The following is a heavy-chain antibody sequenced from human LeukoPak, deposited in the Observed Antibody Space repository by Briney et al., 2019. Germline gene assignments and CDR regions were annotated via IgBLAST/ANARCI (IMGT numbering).Heavy chain of an antibody. D-gene: IGHD5-18*01. CDR3: ARAPTPHVDTAMVP. J-gene: IGHJ5*02. Sequence: GSLRLSCAASGFTFSSYAMSWVRQAPGKGLEWIGYIYHSGSIKYNPSLRSRVTISVDTSKNQFSLKLSSATAADTAVYYSARAPTPHVDTAMVPWGQGALVTVSS. CDR1: GFTFSSYA. CDR2: IYHSGSI. V-gene: IGHV4-59*01.